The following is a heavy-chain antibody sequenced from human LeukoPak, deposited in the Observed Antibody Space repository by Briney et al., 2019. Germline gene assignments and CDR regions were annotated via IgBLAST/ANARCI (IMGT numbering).Heavy chain of an antibody. V-gene: IGHV3-11*01. D-gene: IGHD3-10*01. CDR3: ATSSGSSA. CDR1: GFTFSDYY. CDR2: ISTSGDII. J-gene: IGHJ5*02. Sequence: PGGSLRLSCAASGFTFSDYYMSWFRQAPGKGLEWVSYISTSGDIIHYTDSVKGRFTISRDDARNSLYLQTNSLRAEDSAVYYCATSSGSSAWGQGTLVTVSS.